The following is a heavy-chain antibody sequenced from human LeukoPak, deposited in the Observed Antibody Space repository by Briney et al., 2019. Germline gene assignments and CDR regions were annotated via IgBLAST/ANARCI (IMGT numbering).Heavy chain of an antibody. CDR1: GFTFSTYG. CDR2: ISYGGSNK. V-gene: IGHV3-30*18. J-gene: IGHJ3*02. Sequence: PGSSLTLSCVASGFTFSTYGMHWVRQTPGKGLEWVTLISYGGSNKYYADSVKARFPSSRDNSENTLYMQMNSLRAEDTAVYYCAKAGYGSYYAFDIWGQGTMVTVSS. D-gene: IGHD1-26*01. CDR3: AKAGYGSYYAFDI.